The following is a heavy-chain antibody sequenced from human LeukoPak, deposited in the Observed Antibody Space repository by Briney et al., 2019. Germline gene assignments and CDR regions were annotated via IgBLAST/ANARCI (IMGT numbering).Heavy chain of an antibody. J-gene: IGHJ4*02. CDR3: ARVAPGHDIGRGYFDY. CDR2: ITSSSGTI. V-gene: IGHV3-48*01. CDR1: GFTFSIYS. D-gene: IGHD2-21*01. Sequence: PGGSLRPSCAASGFTFSIYSMNWVRQAPGKGLEWISYITSSSGTIYYTDSVKGRFTISRDNAKNSLYLQMDSLRAEDTAVYYCARVAPGHDIGRGYFDYWGQGTLVTVSS.